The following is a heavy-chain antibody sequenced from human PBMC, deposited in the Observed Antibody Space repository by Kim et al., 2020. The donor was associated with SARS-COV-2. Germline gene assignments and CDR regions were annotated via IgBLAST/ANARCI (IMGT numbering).Heavy chain of an antibody. CDR3: ARGERGIVGDTTGWFDP. Sequence: SETLSLTCAVYGGSFSGYYWSWIRQPPGKGLEWIGEINHSGSTNYNPSLKSRVTISVDTSKNQFSLKLSSVTAADTAVYYCARGERGIVGDTTGWFDPWGQGTLVTVSS. V-gene: IGHV4-34*01. CDR2: INHSGST. D-gene: IGHD1-26*01. CDR1: GGSFSGYY. J-gene: IGHJ5*02.